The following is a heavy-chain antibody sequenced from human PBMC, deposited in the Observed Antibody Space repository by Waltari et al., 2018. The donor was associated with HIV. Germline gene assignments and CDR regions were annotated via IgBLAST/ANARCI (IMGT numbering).Heavy chain of an antibody. D-gene: IGHD1-26*01. CDR3: AKPYSESYYGTRYYFDY. Sequence: EVQLVESGGGLVQPGGSLRLSCAASGFTFNNYFMTWVRQAPGKGLQWVSTISVRGGSTYYADSVKGRFTISRDNSKNSLYLQMNSLRAEDTAVYYCAKPYSESYYGTRYYFDYWGQGTLATVSS. CDR2: ISVRGGST. J-gene: IGHJ4*02. CDR1: GFTFNNYF. V-gene: IGHV3-23*04.